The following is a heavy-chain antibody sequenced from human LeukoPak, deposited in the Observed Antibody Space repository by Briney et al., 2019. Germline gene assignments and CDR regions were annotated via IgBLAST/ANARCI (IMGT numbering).Heavy chain of an antibody. Sequence: GGSLRLSCAASGFTFSSYGMHWVRQAPGKGLEWVAIIWYDGGNIDYTDSVKGRFTISRDNSKNTLYLQMNSLRAEDTAVYYCAREEHKNWKIVYWGQGTLVTVSS. CDR1: GFTFSSYG. CDR3: AREEHKNWKIVY. CDR2: IWYDGGNI. J-gene: IGHJ4*02. D-gene: IGHD1-1*01. V-gene: IGHV3-33*01.